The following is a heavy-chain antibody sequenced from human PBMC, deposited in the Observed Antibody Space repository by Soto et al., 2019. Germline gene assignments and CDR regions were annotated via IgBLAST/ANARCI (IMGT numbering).Heavy chain of an antibody. Sequence: EMHLVESGGGLVQSGRSLTISCAASGFTFEDYAMHWVRQTPGKGLEWVSGMSWNSGNIIYADSVKGRFTISRDNAKNSLYLQMNSLRPEDTALYYCAKMVTWDSSGYYQGGFDCWGQGTLVTVAS. CDR2: MSWNSGNI. J-gene: IGHJ4*02. CDR3: AKMVTWDSSGYYQGGFDC. CDR1: GFTFEDYA. D-gene: IGHD3-22*01. V-gene: IGHV3-9*01.